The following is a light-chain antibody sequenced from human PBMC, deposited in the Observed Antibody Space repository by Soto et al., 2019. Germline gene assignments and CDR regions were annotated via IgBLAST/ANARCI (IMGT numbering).Light chain of an antibody. Sequence: DIQMTPSPSTLSGPLGDRVTIPCRASQTISSWLAWYQQKPGKAPKLLIYKASTLKSGVPSRFSGSGSGTEFTLTISSLQPDDFATYYCQHYNSYSEAFGQGTRWIS. CDR1: QTISSW. V-gene: IGKV1-5*03. CDR3: QHYNSYSEA. J-gene: IGKJ1*01. CDR2: KAS.